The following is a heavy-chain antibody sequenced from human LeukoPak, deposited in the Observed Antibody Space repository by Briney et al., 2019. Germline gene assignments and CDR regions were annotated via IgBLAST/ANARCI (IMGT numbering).Heavy chain of an antibody. V-gene: IGHV4-4*08. D-gene: IGHD6-19*01. CDR2: IDNSGST. CDR1: GGHIDRVY. Sequence: PSETLSPTCSVSGGHIDRVYWNWIRQPPGKGLKWIGYIDNSGSTKYNPSLQSRITMSRDTSKKQFSLKLTSVTAADTAMYYCASGAGWLIDYWGQGTLVSVSS. CDR3: ASGAGWLIDY. J-gene: IGHJ4*02.